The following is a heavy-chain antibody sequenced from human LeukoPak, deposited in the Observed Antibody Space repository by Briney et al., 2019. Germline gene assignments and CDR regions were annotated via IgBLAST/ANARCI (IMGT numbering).Heavy chain of an antibody. CDR1: GYSFTNYW. V-gene: IGHV5-51*01. J-gene: IGHJ4*02. CDR3: ARPKYTSGYLLGY. Sequence: GESLKISCKGSGYSFTNYWIGWVRQMPGKGLEWMGIIYPGGSDTRCSPSFQGQVTISADKSISTAYLQWSSLKASDTAMYYCARPKYTSGYLLGYWGQGTLVTVSS. CDR2: IYPGGSDT. D-gene: IGHD3-22*01.